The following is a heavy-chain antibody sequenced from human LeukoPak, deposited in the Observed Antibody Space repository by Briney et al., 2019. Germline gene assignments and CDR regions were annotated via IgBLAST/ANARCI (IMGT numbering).Heavy chain of an antibody. V-gene: IGHV4-34*01. CDR2: INHSGST. CDR1: GGSFSGYY. D-gene: IGHD3-3*01. J-gene: IGHJ6*02. CDR3: ARASWSGYFPNGYYYGMDV. Sequence: SETLSRTCAVYGGSFSGYYWSWIRQPPGKGLEGIGEINHSGSTNYNPSLKSRVTISVDTSKNQFSLKLSSVTAADTAVYYCARASWSGYFPNGYYYGMDVWGQGTTVTVSS.